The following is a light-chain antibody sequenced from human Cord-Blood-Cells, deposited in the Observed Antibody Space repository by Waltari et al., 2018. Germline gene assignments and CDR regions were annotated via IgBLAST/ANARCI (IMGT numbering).Light chain of an antibody. CDR3: GTWDSSLSAWV. Sequence: QSVLTQPPSVSAAPGQKVTISCSGSSSNIGTNYVSWYQQLPGTAPKLLIYENNKRPSGIPYRFSGSKSGTSATLGITGLQTGDEADYYCGTWDSSLSAWVFGGGTKLTVL. CDR1: SSNIGTNY. V-gene: IGLV1-51*02. CDR2: ENN. J-gene: IGLJ3*02.